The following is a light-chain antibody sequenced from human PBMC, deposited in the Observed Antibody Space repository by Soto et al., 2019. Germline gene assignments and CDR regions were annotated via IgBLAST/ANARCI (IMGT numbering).Light chain of an antibody. V-gene: IGKV3-20*01. CDR2: GAS. CDR3: QHYGSPSWT. CDR1: QSVSSY. Sequence: PGERATLSCRASQSVSSYLAWYQQKPGQAPRLLIFGASSRATGIPDKFSGSGSGTDFTLTISRLEPDDFAVYYCQHYGSPSWTFGQGTKVDIK. J-gene: IGKJ1*01.